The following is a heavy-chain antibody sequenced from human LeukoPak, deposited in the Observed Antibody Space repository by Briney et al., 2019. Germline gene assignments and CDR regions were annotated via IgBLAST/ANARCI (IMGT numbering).Heavy chain of an antibody. CDR3: ATAEVLPAMIVVAPNY. J-gene: IGHJ4*02. D-gene: IGHD3-22*01. V-gene: IGHV1-24*01. CDR1: GYTLTELS. CDR2: FDPEDGET. Sequence: ASVKVSCKVSGYTLTELSMHWVRQAPGKGLEWIGGFDPEDGETIYAQKFQGRVTMTEDTSTDTAYMELSSLRSEDTAVYYCATAEVLPAMIVVAPNYWGREPWSPSPQ.